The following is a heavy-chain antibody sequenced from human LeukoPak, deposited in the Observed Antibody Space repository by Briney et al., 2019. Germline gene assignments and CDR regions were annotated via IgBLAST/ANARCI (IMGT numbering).Heavy chain of an antibody. J-gene: IGHJ4*02. Sequence: SETLSLTCAVYGGSFSGYYWSWTRQPPGKGLEWIGEINHSGSTNYNPSLKSRVTISVDTSKNQFSLKLSSVTAADTAVYYCAREEKQQLAQGYYFDYWGQGTLVTVSS. CDR3: AREEKQQLAQGYYFDY. V-gene: IGHV4-34*01. CDR1: GGSFSGYY. D-gene: IGHD6-13*01. CDR2: INHSGST.